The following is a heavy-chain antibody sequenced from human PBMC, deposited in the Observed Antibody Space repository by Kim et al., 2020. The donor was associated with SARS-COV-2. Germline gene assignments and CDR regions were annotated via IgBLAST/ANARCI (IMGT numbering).Heavy chain of an antibody. Sequence: SETLSLTCTVSGGSISSYYWSWIRQPPGKGLEWIGYIYNSGSTNYNPSLKSRVTISVDTSKNQFSLKLSSVTAADTAVYYCAGLTPGADGRYFFDYWGQGTLVTVSS. CDR1: GGSISSYY. V-gene: IGHV4-59*08. J-gene: IGHJ4*02. CDR2: IYNSGST. D-gene: IGHD1-26*01. CDR3: AGLTPGADGRYFFDY.